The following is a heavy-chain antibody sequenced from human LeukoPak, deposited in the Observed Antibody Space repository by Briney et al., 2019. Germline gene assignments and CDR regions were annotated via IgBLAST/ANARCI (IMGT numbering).Heavy chain of an antibody. CDR2: LDGSGASI. CDR1: GFSFGTHG. J-gene: IGHJ3*01. Sequence: GGSLRLSCAASGFSFGTHGMSWVRQGPGKGLEWVSALDGSGASIYYTDPVKGRFTISRDNSKNTLFLQMNSLRAEDTAVYYCAKDSPILTVWGQGTMVTVSS. CDR3: AKDSPILTV. V-gene: IGHV3-23*01. D-gene: IGHD3-9*01.